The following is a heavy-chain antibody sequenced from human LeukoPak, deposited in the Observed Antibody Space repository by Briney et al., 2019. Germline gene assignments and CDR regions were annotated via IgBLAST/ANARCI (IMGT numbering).Heavy chain of an antibody. Sequence: GGSLRLSCAASGFTFSSYGMHWVRQAPGKGLEWVAVISYDGSNKYYADSVKGRFTISRDNSLNTLHLQMNSLKTEDTAVYYCAREFGHNRWYFDYWGQGALVTVSS. CDR1: GFTFSSYG. J-gene: IGHJ4*02. D-gene: IGHD5-24*01. CDR3: AREFGHNRWYFDY. CDR2: ISYDGSNK. V-gene: IGHV3-30*03.